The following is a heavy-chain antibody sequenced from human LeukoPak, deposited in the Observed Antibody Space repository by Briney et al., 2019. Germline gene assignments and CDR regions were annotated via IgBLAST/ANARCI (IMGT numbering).Heavy chain of an antibody. Sequence: GGSLRLSCAASGFTFSSYGMHWVRQAPGKGLEWVAVISYDGSNKYYADSVKGRFTISRDNSLNTLHLQMNSLKTEDTAVYYCAREFGHNRWYFDYWGQGALVTVSS. CDR1: GFTFSSYG. J-gene: IGHJ4*02. D-gene: IGHD5-24*01. CDR3: AREFGHNRWYFDY. CDR2: ISYDGSNK. V-gene: IGHV3-30*03.